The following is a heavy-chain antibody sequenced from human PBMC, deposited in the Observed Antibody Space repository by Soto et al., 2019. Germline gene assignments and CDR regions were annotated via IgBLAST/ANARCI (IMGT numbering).Heavy chain of an antibody. D-gene: IGHD3-22*01. CDR1: GFTFSSYA. CDR3: ARSYYDSSGYFF. V-gene: IGHV3-30-3*01. Sequence: GGSLRLSCAASGFTFSSYAMHWVRQAPGKGLEWVAVISYDGSNKYYADSVKGRFTISRDNSKNTLYLQMNSLRAEDTAVYYCARSYYDSSGYFFWGQGTLVTVSS. J-gene: IGHJ4*02. CDR2: ISYDGSNK.